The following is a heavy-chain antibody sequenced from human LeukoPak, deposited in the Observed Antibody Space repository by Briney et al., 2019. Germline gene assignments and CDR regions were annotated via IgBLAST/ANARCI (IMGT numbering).Heavy chain of an antibody. D-gene: IGHD4-17*01. CDR1: GFTFSSYS. J-gene: IGHJ3*02. Sequence: GGSLRLSCAASGFTFSSYSMNWVRQAPGKGLEGVSSISSSSSFMYYADSVKGRFTISRDNAKNSLFLHMNSLRAEDTAVYYCARFETTVTTNPFDIWGQGTMVTVSS. V-gene: IGHV3-21*01. CDR2: ISSSSSFM. CDR3: ARFETTVTTNPFDI.